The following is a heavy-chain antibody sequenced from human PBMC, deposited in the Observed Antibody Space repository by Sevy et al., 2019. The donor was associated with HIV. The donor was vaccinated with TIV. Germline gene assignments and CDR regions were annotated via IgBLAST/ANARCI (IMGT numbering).Heavy chain of an antibody. J-gene: IGHJ4*02. Sequence: GGSLRLSCTGSGFTFGDYAMSWFRQAPGMGLEWVGFIRSKDYGGATEYAASVKGSFTISRDDSKRIADLQMNSLKTCDTAVYYCTGGYYYDSSGYSDYWGQGTLVTVSS. CDR1: GFTFGDYA. V-gene: IGHV3-49*03. D-gene: IGHD3-22*01. CDR2: IRSKDYGGAT. CDR3: TGGYYYDSSGYSDY.